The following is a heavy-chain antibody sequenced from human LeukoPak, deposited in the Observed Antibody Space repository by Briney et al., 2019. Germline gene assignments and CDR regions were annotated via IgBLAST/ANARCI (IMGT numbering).Heavy chain of an antibody. V-gene: IGHV3-53*01. CDR1: GFTVSSNY. CDR3: ARAGAIVAAPIDY. D-gene: IGHD6-13*01. J-gene: IGHJ4*02. CDR2: IYSGGST. Sequence: GGSLRLSCAASGFTVSSNYMSWVRQAPGKGLEWVSVIYSGGSTYYADSVKGRFTISRDNSKNTLYLQMNSLRAEDTAVYYCARAGAIVAAPIDYWGQGTLVTVSS.